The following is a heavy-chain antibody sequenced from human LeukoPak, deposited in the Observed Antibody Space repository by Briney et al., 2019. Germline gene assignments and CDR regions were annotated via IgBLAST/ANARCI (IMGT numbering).Heavy chain of an antibody. CDR3: ALGYHDVWER. CDR1: SGSTSSTTW. CDR2: INHSGNT. V-gene: IGHV4-4*02. Sequence: PSGTLSLTCAVSSGSTSSTTWWSWVRQPPGKGLEWIGEINHSGNTYYNPSLTGRVTISVDRSDNQFSLKVNSVTAADTAVYYCALGYHDVWERWGQGTLVTVSS. D-gene: IGHD1-26*01. J-gene: IGHJ4*02.